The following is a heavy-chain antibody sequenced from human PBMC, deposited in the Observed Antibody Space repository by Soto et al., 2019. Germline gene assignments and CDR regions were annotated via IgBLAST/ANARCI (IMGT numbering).Heavy chain of an antibody. CDR2: INPNSGGT. Sequence: GASVKVSCKASGYTFTGYYMHWVRQAPGQGLEWMGWINPNSGGTNYAQKFQGWVTMTRDTSISTAYMELSRLRSDDTAVYYCARGAAAGTLHYYYGMDVWGQGTTVTVSS. D-gene: IGHD6-13*01. J-gene: IGHJ6*02. CDR1: GYTFTGYY. CDR3: ARGAAAGTLHYYYGMDV. V-gene: IGHV1-2*04.